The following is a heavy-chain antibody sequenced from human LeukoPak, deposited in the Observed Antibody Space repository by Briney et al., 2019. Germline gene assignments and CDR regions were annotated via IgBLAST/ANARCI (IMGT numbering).Heavy chain of an antibody. Sequence: SETLSLTCTVYGGSFSGYYWSWIRQPPGKGLEWIGEINHSGSTNYNPSLKSRVTISVDTSKNQFSLKLSSVTAADTAVYYCARGPPYIVVVTPIGFFHYWGQGTLVTVSS. CDR1: GGSFSGYY. D-gene: IGHD2-21*02. J-gene: IGHJ4*02. CDR3: ARGPPYIVVVTPIGFFHY. CDR2: INHSGST. V-gene: IGHV4-34*01.